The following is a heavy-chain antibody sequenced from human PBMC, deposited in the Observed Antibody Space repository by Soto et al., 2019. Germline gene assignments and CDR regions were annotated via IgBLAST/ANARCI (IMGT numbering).Heavy chain of an antibody. J-gene: IGHJ4*02. CDR1: EYTFTSYT. CDR2: ITAGNGNT. Sequence: ASVKGSCKTSEYTFTSYTIDWVRQAPGNRLEWMGWITAGNGNTVYSQKIQGRVTNTRDTSASTAYMELSSLRSEDTAVYYCAKETGSSGWYYFDYWGQGTLVTVS. CDR3: AKETGSSGWYYFDY. V-gene: IGHV1-3*01. D-gene: IGHD6-19*01.